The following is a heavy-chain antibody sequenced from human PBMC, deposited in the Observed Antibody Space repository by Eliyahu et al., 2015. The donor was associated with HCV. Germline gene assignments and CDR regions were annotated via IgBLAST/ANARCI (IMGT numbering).Heavy chain of an antibody. CDR2: INHSGST. CDR3: ARGQRITIFGVVIPFDS. J-gene: IGHJ5*01. D-gene: IGHD3-3*01. V-gene: IGHV4-34*01. CDR1: GGSFSGYY. Sequence: QVQLQQWGAGLLKPSETLSLTCAVYGGSFSGYYWSWIRQPPGKGLEWIGEINHSGSTNYNPSLKSRVTISVDTSKNQFSLKLSSVTAADTAVYYCARGQRITIFGVVIPFDSWGQGTLVTVSS.